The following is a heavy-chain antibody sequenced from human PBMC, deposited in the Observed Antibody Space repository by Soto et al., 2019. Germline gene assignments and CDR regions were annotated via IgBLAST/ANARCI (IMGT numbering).Heavy chain of an antibody. CDR1: GGSISSYY. CDR2: IYYSGST. D-gene: IGHD1-1*01. J-gene: IGHJ4*02. V-gene: IGHV4-59*01. CDR3: ARVEDLLYFDY. Sequence: PSETLSLTCTVSGGSISSYYWSWIRQPPGKGLEWIGYIYYSGSTNYNPSLKSRVTISVDTSKNQFSLKLSSVTAADTAVYYCARVEDLLYFDYWGQGTRVTVSS.